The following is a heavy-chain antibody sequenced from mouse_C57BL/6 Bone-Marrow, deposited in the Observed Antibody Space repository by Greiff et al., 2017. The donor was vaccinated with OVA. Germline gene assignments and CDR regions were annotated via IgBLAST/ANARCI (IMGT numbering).Heavy chain of an antibody. CDR2: IDPSDSYT. D-gene: IGHD2-3*01. J-gene: IGHJ3*01. CDR3: AADYDVYPSWFAY. V-gene: IGHV1-50*01. Sequence: QVQLQQSGAELVKPGASVKLSCKASGYTFTSYWMQWVKQRPGQGLEWIGEIDPSDSYTNYNQKFNGKATLTVDTSSSTAYMQLSSLTSEDSAVYYCAADYDVYPSWFAYWGQGTLVTVSA. CDR1: GYTFTSYW.